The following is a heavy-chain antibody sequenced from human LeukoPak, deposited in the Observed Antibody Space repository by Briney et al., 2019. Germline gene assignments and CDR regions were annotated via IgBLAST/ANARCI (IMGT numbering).Heavy chain of an antibody. CDR3: ARASINKDAFDI. J-gene: IGHJ3*02. D-gene: IGHD5-24*01. CDR2: IYHSGST. CDR1: GDSLTGYY. Sequence: SETLSLTCTVSGDSLTGYYWGWIRQPPGKGLEWIGNIYHSGSTYYNPSLKSRVTISVDTSKNQFSLKLSSVTAADTAVYYCARASINKDAFDIWGQGTMVTVSS. V-gene: IGHV4-38-2*02.